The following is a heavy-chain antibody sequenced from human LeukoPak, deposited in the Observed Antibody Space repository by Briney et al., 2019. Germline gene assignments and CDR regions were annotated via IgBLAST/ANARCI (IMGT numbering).Heavy chain of an antibody. J-gene: IGHJ6*02. CDR3: AKERNSPTYYDILTGYYYYYYCGTDV. D-gene: IGHD3-9*01. V-gene: IGHV3-30*18. CDR1: GFTFSSCG. Sequence: GGSLRLSCAASGFTFSSCGMHWVRQAPGKGLEWVAVISYDGSNKYYADSVKGRFTISRDNSKNTLYLQMNSLRAEDTAVYYCAKERNSPTYYDILTGYYYYYYCGTDVWGQGTTVTVSS. CDR2: ISYDGSNK.